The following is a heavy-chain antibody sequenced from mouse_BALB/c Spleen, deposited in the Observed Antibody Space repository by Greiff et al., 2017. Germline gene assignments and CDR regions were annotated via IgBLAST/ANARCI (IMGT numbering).Heavy chain of an antibody. Sequence: EVQRVESGGGLVQPGGSRNLSCAASGFTFSSFGMHWVRQAPEKGLEWVAYISSGSSTIYYADTVKGRFTISRDNPKNTLFLQMTSLRSEDTAMYYCATFAYWGQGTLVTVSA. J-gene: IGHJ3*01. CDR2: ISSGSSTI. V-gene: IGHV5-17*02. CDR1: GFTFSSFG. CDR3: ATFAY.